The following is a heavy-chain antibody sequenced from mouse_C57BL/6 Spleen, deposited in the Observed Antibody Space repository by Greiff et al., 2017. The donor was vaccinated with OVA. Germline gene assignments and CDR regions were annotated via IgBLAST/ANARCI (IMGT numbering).Heavy chain of an antibody. CDR3: ARSRGSSHWYFDV. Sequence: VQLQQPGAELVKPGASVKMSCKASGYTFTSYWITWVKQRPGQGLEWIGDIYPGSGSTNYNEKFKSKATLTVDTSSSTAYMQLSSLTSEDSAVYYCARSRGSSHWYFDVWGTGTTVTVSS. V-gene: IGHV1-55*01. CDR2: IYPGSGST. CDR1: GYTFTSYW. D-gene: IGHD1-1*01. J-gene: IGHJ1*03.